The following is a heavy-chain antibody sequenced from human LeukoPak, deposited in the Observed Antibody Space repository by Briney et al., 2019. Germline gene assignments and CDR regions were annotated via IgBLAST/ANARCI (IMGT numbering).Heavy chain of an antibody. D-gene: IGHD4-17*01. CDR3: ARDSVRDYGDLEGFDP. CDR2: IYYSGIT. V-gene: IGHV4-59*01. J-gene: IGHJ5*02. CDR1: GDSIRSFY. Sequence: SSETLSLTCTVSGDSIRSFYWSWIRQPPGKGLQWIGYIYYSGITNYNPSLKSRATISLDTSKNQISLKLSSVTTADTAVYYCARDSVRDYGDLEGFDPWGQGTLVTVSS.